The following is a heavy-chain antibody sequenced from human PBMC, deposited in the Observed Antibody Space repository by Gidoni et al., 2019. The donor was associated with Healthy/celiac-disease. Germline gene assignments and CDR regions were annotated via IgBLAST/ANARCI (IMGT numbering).Heavy chain of an antibody. V-gene: IGHV4-61*02. D-gene: IGHD6-19*01. CDR1: AGSISRGSYY. Sequence: QVQLQESGPGLVKHSQTWSLTCTGPAGSISRGSYYWSWIRQPDGKGLEWIGRIYNSGSTNYNPSLKSRVAISVDTSKNQFSLKLSSVTAADTAVYDCARDGGSGWDGRVDYWGQGTLVTVSS. CDR3: ARDGGSGWDGRVDY. J-gene: IGHJ4*02. CDR2: IYNSGST.